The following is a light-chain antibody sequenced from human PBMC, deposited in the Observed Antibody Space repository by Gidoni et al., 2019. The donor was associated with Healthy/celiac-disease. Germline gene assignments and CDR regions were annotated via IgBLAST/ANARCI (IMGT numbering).Light chain of an antibody. J-gene: IGKJ1*01. V-gene: IGKV1-39*01. CDR1: QSISSY. CDR2: AAS. Sequence: DIQLTQSPSSLSASVGDRVTITCRASQSISSYLNWYQQKPGKAPKLLIYAASSLQSGVPSRFSGRGSGTDFTLTISSLQPEDFATYYCQQSYSTLTWTFGQXTKVEIK. CDR3: QQSYSTLTWT.